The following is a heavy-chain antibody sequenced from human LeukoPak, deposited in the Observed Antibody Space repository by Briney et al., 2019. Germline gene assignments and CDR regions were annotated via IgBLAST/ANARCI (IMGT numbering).Heavy chain of an antibody. J-gene: IGHJ4*02. CDR3: AREAPGVVVAANFFDY. V-gene: IGHV4-59*01. CDR2: IYYSGST. Sequence: SETLSLTCTVSGGSISSYYWSWIRQPPGKGLEWIGYIYYSGSTNYNPSLKSRVIISVDTSKNQFSLKLSSVTAADTAVYYCAREAPGVVVAANFFDYWGQGTLVTVSS. D-gene: IGHD2-15*01. CDR1: GGSISSYY.